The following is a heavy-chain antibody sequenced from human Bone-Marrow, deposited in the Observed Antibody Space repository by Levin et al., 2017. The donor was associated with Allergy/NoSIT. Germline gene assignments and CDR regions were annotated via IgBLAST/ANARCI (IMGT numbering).Heavy chain of an antibody. Sequence: ASVKVSCKASGYNFITYYMHWVRQAPGQGLEWMGIISPSGSTVSYAQKFQGRVSMTSDPSTGTVYMELNSLKREDTAVYYCARDPTITFVRGIYYGMDVWGQGTRVTVS. D-gene: IGHD3-10*01. J-gene: IGHJ6*02. CDR3: ARDPTITFVRGIYYGMDV. CDR2: ISPSGSTV. V-gene: IGHV1-46*01. CDR1: GYNFITYY.